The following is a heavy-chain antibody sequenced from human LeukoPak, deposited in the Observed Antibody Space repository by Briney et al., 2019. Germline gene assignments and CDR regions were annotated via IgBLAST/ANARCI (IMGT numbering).Heavy chain of an antibody. J-gene: IGHJ3*02. D-gene: IGHD3-9*01. Sequence: GGSLRLSCAASGFTFSSYAMSWVRQAPGKGLEWVSAISGSGGSTYYADSVKGRFTISRDNSKNTLYLQMNSLRAEDTAVYYRAKDQYYDILTGYYIDAFDIWGQGTMVTVSS. CDR2: ISGSGGST. V-gene: IGHV3-23*01. CDR3: AKDQYYDILTGYYIDAFDI. CDR1: GFTFSSYA.